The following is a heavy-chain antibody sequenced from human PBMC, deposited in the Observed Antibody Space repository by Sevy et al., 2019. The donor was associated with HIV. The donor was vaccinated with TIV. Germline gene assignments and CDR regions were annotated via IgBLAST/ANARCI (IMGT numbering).Heavy chain of an antibody. D-gene: IGHD2-2*02. Sequence: GGSLRLSCAASGFSLETYWMNWVRQAPGKPLEWVANIKEDDTVKYYVDSVKGRFTIFRDNGRNFEYLVMNNLRVEDTALYYCVRAIQSEGSFWGQGTLVTVSS. CDR2: IKEDDTVK. V-gene: IGHV3-7*04. CDR3: VRAIQSEGSF. CDR1: GFSLETYW. J-gene: IGHJ4*02.